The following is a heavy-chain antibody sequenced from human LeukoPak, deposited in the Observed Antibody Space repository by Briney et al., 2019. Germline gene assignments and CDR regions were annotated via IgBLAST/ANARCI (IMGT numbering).Heavy chain of an antibody. CDR1: GGSISSSSYY. Sequence: SETLSLTCTVSGGSISSSSYYWGWIRQPPGKGLEGIGGIYYMGSTYYNPSLKSRVTISVDTSKNQFSLKLSSVTAADTAVYYCARELAAAGRKVWFDPWGQGTLVTVSS. CDR2: IYYMGST. V-gene: IGHV4-39*07. D-gene: IGHD6-13*01. CDR3: ARELAAAGRKVWFDP. J-gene: IGHJ5*02.